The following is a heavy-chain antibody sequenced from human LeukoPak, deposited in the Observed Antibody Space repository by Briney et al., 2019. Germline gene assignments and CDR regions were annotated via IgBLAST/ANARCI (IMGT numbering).Heavy chain of an antibody. CDR2: INPNTGGT. CDR3: ASYPRYSSSPPFDF. D-gene: IGHD6-6*01. Sequence: ASVKLSCKASGYTFTGYYMHWVRQAPGQGFEWMGWINPNTGGTNYAQNFQGRDTMTRDTSISTAYMELSGLRSDDTAVYYCASYPRYSSSPPFDFWGQGTLVTVSS. V-gene: IGHV1-2*02. CDR1: GYTFTGYY. J-gene: IGHJ5*01.